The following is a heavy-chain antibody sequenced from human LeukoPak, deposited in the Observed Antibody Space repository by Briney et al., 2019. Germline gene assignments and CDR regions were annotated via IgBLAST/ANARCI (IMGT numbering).Heavy chain of an antibody. V-gene: IGHV5-51*01. CDR2: IYPSDSDT. CDR1: GYRFTSNW. D-gene: IGHD3-3*01. Sequence: GGALKISFKGSGYRFTSNWIGWVRQMPGRGLEGMGIIYPSDSDTRYSPSFQGQVTISADKSINTAYLQWSSLKASDTAMYYCARHKRSLPYDFWGQGTLVTVSS. J-gene: IGHJ4*02. CDR3: ARHKRSLPYDF.